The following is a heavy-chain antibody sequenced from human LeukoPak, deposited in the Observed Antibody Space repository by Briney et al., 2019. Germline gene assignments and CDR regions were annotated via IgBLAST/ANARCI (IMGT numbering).Heavy chain of an antibody. D-gene: IGHD2-2*01. CDR2: ISGSGGST. Sequence: GGSLRLSCAASGFTFSNYAMSWVRQVPGKGLEWVSTISGSGGSTYYADSLKGRLTISRDNSKNTLYLQRNSLRAEDTAVYYCAKERWYASGLGSLDYWGQGTLVTVSS. V-gene: IGHV3-23*01. CDR1: GFTFSNYA. J-gene: IGHJ4*02. CDR3: AKERWYASGLGSLDY.